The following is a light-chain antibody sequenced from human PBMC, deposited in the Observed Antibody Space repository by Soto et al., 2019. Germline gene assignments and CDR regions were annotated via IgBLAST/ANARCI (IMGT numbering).Light chain of an antibody. Sequence: EIVVTQSPATLSVSPGERATLSCRFSQSVRNKVAWYQHKPGQTPRLLIYGASNRATGIPDRFSGSGSGTDFTLTISSLQSEDFAVYHCQQYFNWWTFGQGTKVDIK. V-gene: IGKV3D-15*01. CDR2: GAS. J-gene: IGKJ1*01. CDR1: QSVRNK. CDR3: QQYFNWWT.